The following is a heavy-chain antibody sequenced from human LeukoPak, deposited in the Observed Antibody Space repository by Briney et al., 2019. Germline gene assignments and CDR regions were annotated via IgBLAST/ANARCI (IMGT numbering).Heavy chain of an antibody. CDR1: GFTFSSYS. V-gene: IGHV3-21*04. Sequence: GGSLRLSCAASGFTFSSYSMNWVRQAPGKGVEWVSSVGTSSAYIYYADSVMGRFTISRHNSRNTLYLQMNSLRAEDTAVYYCARVDTVMAYYFDLWGQGTLVTVSS. CDR2: VGTSSAYI. J-gene: IGHJ4*02. D-gene: IGHD5-18*01. CDR3: ARVDTVMAYYFDL.